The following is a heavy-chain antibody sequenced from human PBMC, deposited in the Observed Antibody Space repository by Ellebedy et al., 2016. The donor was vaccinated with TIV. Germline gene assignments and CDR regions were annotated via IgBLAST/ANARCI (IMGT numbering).Heavy chain of an antibody. J-gene: IGHJ4*02. D-gene: IGHD3-16*01. CDR1: GYIFAKYW. Sequence: GESLKISCKASGYIFAKYWISWVRQMPGKGLEWMGRIDPSDSYTNYSPSLRGHVTISVDKSITTAYLQWNSLEASDTAMYYCVRAEESGTNVGGDSWGQGTLVTVSS. CDR2: IDPSDSYT. CDR3: VRAEESGTNVGGDS. V-gene: IGHV5-10-1*01.